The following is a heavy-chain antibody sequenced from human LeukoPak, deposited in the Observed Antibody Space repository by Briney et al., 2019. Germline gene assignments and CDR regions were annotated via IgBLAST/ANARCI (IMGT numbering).Heavy chain of an antibody. V-gene: IGHV1-46*01. J-gene: IGHJ4*02. CDR1: GYTFTNYY. Sequence: ASEKLSCKASGYTFTNYYMHWVRQAPGQGLEWMGILSPSGGSTSYAQKFQGRVTMTRDTSTSTVYMELSSLRSDDTAVYYCAREQLVGTYYFDYWGQGTLVTVSS. CDR2: LSPSGGST. D-gene: IGHD6-6*01. CDR3: AREQLVGTYYFDY.